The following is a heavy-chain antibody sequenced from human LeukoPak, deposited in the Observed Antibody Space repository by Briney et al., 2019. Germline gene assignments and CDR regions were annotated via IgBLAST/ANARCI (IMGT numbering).Heavy chain of an antibody. D-gene: IGHD5-18*01. J-gene: IGHJ4*02. CDR3: ADGYSYGYFDY. CDR1: GVSFSSGGYY. CDR2: IYYSGST. V-gene: IGHV4-61*08. Sequence: PSETLSLTCTVSGVSFSSGGYYWTWIRQHPGKGLEWIGYIYYSGSTNYNPSLKSRVTISVDTSKNQFSLKLSSVTAADTAVYYCADGYSYGYFDYWGQGTLVAVSS.